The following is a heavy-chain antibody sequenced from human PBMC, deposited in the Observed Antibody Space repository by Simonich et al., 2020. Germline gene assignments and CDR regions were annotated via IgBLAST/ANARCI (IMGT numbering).Heavy chain of an antibody. D-gene: IGHD3-3*01. CDR2: ISSSSSYI. CDR3: ARKRFLEWFFDY. J-gene: IGHJ4*02. V-gene: IGHV3-21*01. CDR1: GFTFSSYS. Sequence: EVQLVESGGGLVKPGGSLRLSCAASGFTFSSYSMNGVRQAPGKGLGWVSSISSSSSYIYYADSVKGRFTISRDNAKNSLYLQMNSLRAEDTAVYYCARKRFLEWFFDYWGQGTLVTVSS.